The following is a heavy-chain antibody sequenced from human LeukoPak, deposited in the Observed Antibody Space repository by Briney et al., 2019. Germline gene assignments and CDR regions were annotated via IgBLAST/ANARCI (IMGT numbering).Heavy chain of an antibody. CDR3: ARGGDIVVVPAASDYYYGMDV. V-gene: IGHV4-34*01. CDR2: INHSGST. D-gene: IGHD2-2*01. CDR1: GGSFSGYY. J-gene: IGHJ6*02. Sequence: SETLSLTCAVYGGSFSGYYWSWIRQPPGKGLEWIGEINHSGSTNYNPSLKSRVTISVDTSKNQFSLKLSSVTAADTAVYYCARGGDIVVVPAASDYYYGMDVWGQGTTVTVSS.